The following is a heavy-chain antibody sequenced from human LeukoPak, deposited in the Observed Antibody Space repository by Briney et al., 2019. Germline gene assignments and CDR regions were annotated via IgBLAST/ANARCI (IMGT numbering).Heavy chain of an antibody. CDR1: GGSLSSYY. CDR3: ARRQYYYDSSGYLDWFDP. V-gene: IGHV4-4*09. J-gene: IGHJ5*02. Sequence: PSETLSLTCTVSGGSLSSYYWSGIRQPPGKGREGVGYIYTSGSTNYNPSLKSRVTISVAKSKNQFSLKLSSVTAADTAVYDCARRQYYYDSSGYLDWFDPWGQGTLVTVSS. CDR2: IYTSGST. D-gene: IGHD3-22*01.